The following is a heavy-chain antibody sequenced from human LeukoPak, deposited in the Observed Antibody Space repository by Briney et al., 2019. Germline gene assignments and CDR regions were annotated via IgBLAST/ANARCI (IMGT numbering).Heavy chain of an antibody. CDR2: GDYSGST. CDR3: ARDLTIVRGVFDY. CDR1: GDSFTSVTDY. J-gene: IGHJ4*02. D-gene: IGHD3-10*01. Sequence: PSETLSLTCTVSGDSFTSVTDYWAWIRQPPGKGLEWIATGDYSGSTNYNPSLKSRVTISVDKSKNQLSLRLSSVTAADTAVYYCARDLTIVRGVFDYWGQGALVSVSS. V-gene: IGHV4-39*07.